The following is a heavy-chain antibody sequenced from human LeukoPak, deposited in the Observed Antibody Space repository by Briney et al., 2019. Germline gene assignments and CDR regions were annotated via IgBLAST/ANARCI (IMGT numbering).Heavy chain of an antibody. D-gene: IGHD3-10*01. V-gene: IGHV3-74*01. J-gene: IGHJ4*02. CDR3: AGDQGRDYFDY. CDR2: INSDGSST. Sequence: PGGSLRLSCAASGFTFSSYWMHWVRQAPGKGLVWVSRINSDGSSTSYADSVKGRFTISRDNSKNTLYLQMNSLRAEDTAVYYCAGDQGRDYFDYWGQGTLVTVSS. CDR1: GFTFSSYW.